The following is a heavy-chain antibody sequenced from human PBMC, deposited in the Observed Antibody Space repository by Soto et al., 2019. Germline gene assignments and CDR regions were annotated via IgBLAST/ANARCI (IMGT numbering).Heavy chain of an antibody. J-gene: IGHJ3*02. CDR3: STSFGVAFDAYDI. D-gene: IGHD3-3*01. CDR2: ISTYRGDT. Sequence: QVQLVQSGAEVKKPGASVKVSCKASGYTFTSYGLSWVRQAPGQGLEWMGWISTYRGDTKSSQKLQGRVSMTTDTSTSTAYMELRSLRSDDTAVYYCSTSFGVAFDAYDIWGQGTMVTVSS. V-gene: IGHV1-18*01. CDR1: GYTFTSYG.